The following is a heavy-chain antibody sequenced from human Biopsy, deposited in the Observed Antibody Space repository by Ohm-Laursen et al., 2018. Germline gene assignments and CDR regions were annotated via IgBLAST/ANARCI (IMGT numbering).Heavy chain of an antibody. J-gene: IGHJ1*01. CDR3: AKGQDLTAGAEYFQY. CDR2: INPNSGTA. Sequence: GASVKVSCKTSGYTFTGYFLHWVRQVPGQGLEWMGWINPNSGTAKIAENFQGSVTMTRDTSITTAYLDLTRLTSDDTAVYFCAKGQDLTAGAEYFQYWDQGALITVSS. CDR1: GYTFTGYF. V-gene: IGHV1-2*04. D-gene: IGHD3-9*01.